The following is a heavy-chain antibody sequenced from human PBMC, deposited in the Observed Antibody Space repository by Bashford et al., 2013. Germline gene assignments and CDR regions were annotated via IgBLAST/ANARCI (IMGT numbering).Heavy chain of an antibody. V-gene: IGHV5-51*01. CDR3: ARDGEYCGSGSCYIH. Sequence: GESLKISCKGSGYSFTSYWIGWVRQMPGKGLEWMGIIYPGDSDTRYNPSLQGQVTISADKSITTAYLQWSSLETSDTAMYYCARDGEYCGSGSCYIHWGQGTLVTVSS. D-gene: IGHD2-15*01. J-gene: IGHJ4*02. CDR1: GYSFTSYW. CDR2: IYPGDSDT.